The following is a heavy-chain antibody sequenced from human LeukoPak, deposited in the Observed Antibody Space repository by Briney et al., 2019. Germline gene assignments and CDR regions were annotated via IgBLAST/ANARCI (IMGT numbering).Heavy chain of an antibody. CDR1: GFTFSSFQ. V-gene: IGHV3-23*01. Sequence: GGSLRLSCAASGFTFSSFQMTWVRQAPGKGLEWVSGISTSGDRTYYADSVKGRFTISRDNSKNTLYLQMNSLRAEDTAVYYCASGRSAYYDILTGYYNVGYFDYWGQGTLVTVSS. CDR3: ASGRSAYYDILTGYYNVGYFDY. D-gene: IGHD3-9*01. CDR2: ISTSGDRT. J-gene: IGHJ4*02.